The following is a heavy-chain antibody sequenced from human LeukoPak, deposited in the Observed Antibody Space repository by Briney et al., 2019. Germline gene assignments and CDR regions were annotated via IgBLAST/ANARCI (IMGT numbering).Heavy chain of an antibody. D-gene: IGHD1-26*01. CDR1: GYTFTYYV. J-gene: IGHJ4*02. CDR2: INAYNGNT. V-gene: IGHV1-18*01. Sequence: ASVKVSCKTSGYTFTYYVISWVRQAPGQGLEWMVWINAYNGNTNDAQKFQGTVTMTTHTSTHTPYMEMRSLRSHDTAVFYCARGEKPYDYWRQGTLVSVSS. CDR3: ARGEKPYDY.